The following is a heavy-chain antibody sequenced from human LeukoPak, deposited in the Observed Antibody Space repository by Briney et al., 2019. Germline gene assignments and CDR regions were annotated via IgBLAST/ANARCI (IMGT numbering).Heavy chain of an antibody. J-gene: IGHJ6*02. V-gene: IGHV3-23*01. CDR3: AKDLSPLYYYYGMDV. CDR1: GFSFSNYA. Sequence: GGSLRLSCAASGFSFSNYAMTWVRQALGKGLEWVSGISGSGGSTYYADSVKGRFTISRDNSKNTLYLQMNSLSAEDTAVYYCAKDLSPLYYYYGMDVWGQGTTVTVSS. CDR2: ISGSGGST.